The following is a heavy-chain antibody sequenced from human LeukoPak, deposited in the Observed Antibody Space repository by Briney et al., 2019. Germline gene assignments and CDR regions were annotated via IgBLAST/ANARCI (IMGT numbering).Heavy chain of an antibody. CDR3: AKATGYLL. J-gene: IGHJ4*02. CDR2: ISNSDSST. Sequence: PGGSLRLSCAASASTFSNYAMSWVRQAPGKGLEWVSTISNSDSSTYYADSVKGRFTISRDNSENTLYLQMNSLRAEDTAVYYCAKATGYLLWGQGTLVIVSS. CDR1: ASTFSNYA. D-gene: IGHD1-14*01. V-gene: IGHV3-23*01.